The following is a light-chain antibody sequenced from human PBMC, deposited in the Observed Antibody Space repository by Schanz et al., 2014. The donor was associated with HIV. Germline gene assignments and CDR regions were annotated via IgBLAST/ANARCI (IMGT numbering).Light chain of an antibody. CDR1: QTIGRL. CDR3: QQCVTYPYT. Sequence: IQMTQSPSTVSTSVGDRVTITCRASQTIGRLLAWYQQKPGRAPKLLIYQASILETGVPSRFSGSGSGTSFTLTITSLQPDDFATYYCQQCVTYPYTFGQGTKLDI. V-gene: IGKV1-5*03. J-gene: IGKJ2*01. CDR2: QAS.